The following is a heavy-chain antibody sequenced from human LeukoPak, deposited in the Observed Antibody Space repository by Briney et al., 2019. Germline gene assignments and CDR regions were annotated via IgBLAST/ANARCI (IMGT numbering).Heavy chain of an antibody. CDR2: ISHSGST. D-gene: IGHD3-22*01. CDR1: GGSFSGYY. Sequence: SETLSLTCAVYGGSFSGYYWSWIRQPPGKGLEWIGEISHSGSTNYNPSLKSRVTISVDTSKNQFSLKLSSVTAADTAVYYCARADYYDSSSFDYWGQGTLVTVSS. CDR3: ARADYYDSSSFDY. J-gene: IGHJ4*02. V-gene: IGHV4-34*01.